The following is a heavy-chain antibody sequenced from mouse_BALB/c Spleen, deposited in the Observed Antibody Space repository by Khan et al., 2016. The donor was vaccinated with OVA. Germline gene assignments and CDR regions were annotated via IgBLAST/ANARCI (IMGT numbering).Heavy chain of an antibody. D-gene: IGHD2-14*01. CDR2: ISYSGST. Sequence: EVQLQESGPGLVKPSQSLSLTCTVTGYSITSDYAWTWIRQFPGDKLEWMGYISYSGSTSYHPSLKSRISITRDTTKNRFFLQLMSVTTEDTATYYCAVTRFYCRYSFFDYWGKGSTLPVSS. CDR3: AVTRFYCRYSFFDY. CDR1: GYSITSDYA. V-gene: IGHV3-2*02. J-gene: IGHJ2*01.